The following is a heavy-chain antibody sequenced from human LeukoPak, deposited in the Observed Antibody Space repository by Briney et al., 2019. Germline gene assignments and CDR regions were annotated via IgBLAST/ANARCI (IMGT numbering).Heavy chain of an antibody. J-gene: IGHJ4*02. Sequence: GGSLRLSCAASGFTFSHYAMSWVRQGPGKGLEWVSSISGTGVSSYYGDSVKGRFTISRDNSKKTVYLQMNRLRVEDTAVYYCAKGANSGFDSWGQGTLVPVSS. D-gene: IGHD3-10*01. CDR3: AKGANSGFDS. V-gene: IGHV3-23*01. CDR2: ISGTGVSS. CDR1: GFTFSHYA.